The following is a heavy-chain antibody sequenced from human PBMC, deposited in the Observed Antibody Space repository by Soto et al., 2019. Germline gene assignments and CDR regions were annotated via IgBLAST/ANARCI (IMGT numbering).Heavy chain of an antibody. V-gene: IGHV3-30-3*01. CDR2: ISDDGSTK. CDR3: TRADLTVTLSVFDP. CDR1: GFIFSRYF. Sequence: LRLSCAASGFIFSRYFMHWVRQAPGKGLEWVALISDDGSTKYYADSVTGRFTISRDNSKSTLYLQMNSLSADDTAVYYCTRADLTVTLSVFDPWGQGTLVTV. J-gene: IGHJ5*02. D-gene: IGHD4-17*01.